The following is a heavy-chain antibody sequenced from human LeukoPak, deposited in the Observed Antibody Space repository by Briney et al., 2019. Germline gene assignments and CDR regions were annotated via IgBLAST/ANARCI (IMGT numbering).Heavy chain of an antibody. CDR3: ARLSGYQLDY. J-gene: IGHJ4*02. CDR2: INPNRGGT. D-gene: IGHD2-15*01. V-gene: IGHV1-2*06. CDR1: GYTFTGYY. Sequence: GASVKVSCKASGYTFTGYYMHWVRQAPGQGLEWMGRINPNRGGTNYAQKFQGRVTMPRHTSISTAYMELSRLRSDDTAVYYCARLSGYQLDYWGQGTLVTVSS.